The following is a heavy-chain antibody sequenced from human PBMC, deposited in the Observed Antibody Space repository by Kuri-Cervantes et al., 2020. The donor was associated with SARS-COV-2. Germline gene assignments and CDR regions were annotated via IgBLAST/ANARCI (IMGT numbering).Heavy chain of an antibody. Sequence: SVKVSCKASGGTFSSYTISWVRQAPGQGLEWMGRIIPIFGTANYAQKFQGRVTITADKSTSTAYMELSSLRSEDTAVYYCAREPSDYDILTGPRWPYYMDVWGKGTTVTVSS. J-gene: IGHJ6*03. CDR1: GGTFSSYT. D-gene: IGHD3-9*01. V-gene: IGHV1-69*08. CDR3: AREPSDYDILTGPRWPYYMDV. CDR2: IIPIFGTA.